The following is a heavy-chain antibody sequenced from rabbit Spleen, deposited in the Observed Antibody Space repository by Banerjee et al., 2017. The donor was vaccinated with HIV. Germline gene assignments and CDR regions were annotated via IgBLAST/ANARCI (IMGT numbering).Heavy chain of an antibody. CDR3: ARGVVGNGNYIHDIAL. J-gene: IGHJ6*01. D-gene: IGHD5-1*01. Sequence: QEQLVESGGGLVQPEGSLTLTCKASGFDFSSDAMCWVRQAPGKGLEWIACTGRGNSVSTWYASWVNGRFTISKTSSTTVTLQTTSLTAADTATYFCARGVVGNGNYIHDIALWGPGTLVTVS. CDR1: GFDFSSDA. CDR2: TGRGNSVST. V-gene: IGHV1S45*01.